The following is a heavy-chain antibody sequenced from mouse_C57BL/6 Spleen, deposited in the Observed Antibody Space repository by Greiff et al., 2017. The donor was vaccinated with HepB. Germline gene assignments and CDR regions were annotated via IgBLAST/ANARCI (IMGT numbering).Heavy chain of an antibody. CDR3: ARLGTARAMDY. V-gene: IGHV1-66*01. CDR2: IYPGSGNT. J-gene: IGHJ4*01. Sequence: LVESGPELVKPGASVKISCKASGYSFTSYYIHWVKQRPGQGLEWIGWIYPGSGNTKYNEKFKGKATLTADTSSSTAYMQLSSLTSEDSAVYYCARLGTARAMDYWGQGTSVTVSS. D-gene: IGHD1-2*01. CDR1: GYSFTSYY.